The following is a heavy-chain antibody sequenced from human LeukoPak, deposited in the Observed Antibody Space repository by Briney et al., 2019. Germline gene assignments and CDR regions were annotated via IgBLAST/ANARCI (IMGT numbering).Heavy chain of an antibody. CDR2: IYYSGST. D-gene: IGHD6-19*01. Sequence: SETLSLTCTVSDGSISTTYYYWGWVRQPPGKGLEWIGSIYYSGSTYYNPSLKSRVTISVDTSKNQFSLKLSSVTAADTAVYYCARRPYSSGWYVRYFDLWGRGTLVTVSS. CDR3: ARRPYSSGWYVRYFDL. CDR1: DGSISTTYYY. V-gene: IGHV4-39*07. J-gene: IGHJ2*01.